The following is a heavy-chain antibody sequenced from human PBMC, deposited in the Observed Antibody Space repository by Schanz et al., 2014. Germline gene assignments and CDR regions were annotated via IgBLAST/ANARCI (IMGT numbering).Heavy chain of an antibody. CDR1: GFTLSSYA. CDR3: AREEGWGIAAAGPKHCYYGRDV. J-gene: IGHJ6*02. V-gene: IGHV3-30-3*01. Sequence: QVQLVESGGGVVQPGRSLRLSCAAYGFTLSSYAMHWVRQAPGKGLEWVAVISYDGSNKYYADSVKGRFTISRDNSKNTLYLQMNTLRAEDTAVYYCAREEGWGIAAAGPKHCYYGRDVWGQGTTXTVSS. D-gene: IGHD6-13*01. CDR2: ISYDGSNK.